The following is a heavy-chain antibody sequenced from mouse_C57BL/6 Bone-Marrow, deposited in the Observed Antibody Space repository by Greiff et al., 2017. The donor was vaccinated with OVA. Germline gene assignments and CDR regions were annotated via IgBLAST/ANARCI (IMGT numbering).Heavy chain of an antibody. D-gene: IGHD1-1*01. V-gene: IGHV1-55*01. J-gene: IGHJ1*03. CDR2: IYPGSGST. Sequence: QVQLQQPGAELVKPGASVKLSCKASGYTFTSYWISWVKQRPGQGLEWIGDIYPGSGSTYYNEKFKSKATLTADTSSSTAYMQLSSLTSEDSAVYYCARRYYGSSWYFDYWGTGTTVTVSS. CDR1: GYTFTSYW. CDR3: ARRYYGSSWYFDY.